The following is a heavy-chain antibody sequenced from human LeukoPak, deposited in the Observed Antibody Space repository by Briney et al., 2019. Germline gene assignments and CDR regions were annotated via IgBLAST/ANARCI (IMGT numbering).Heavy chain of an antibody. CDR3: VTGYYEPFDN. CDR2: ISDTGET. J-gene: IGHJ4*02. D-gene: IGHD3-3*01. Sequence: KTSETLSLTCNVSGASLSSYYWGWIRQSPGKGLEWLGYISDTGETDYNPSLKSRGTLSLDMSKNQFSLRLTSVTAADTAVYYCVTGYYEPFDNWGQGTLVFVSS. V-gene: IGHV4-59*01. CDR1: GASLSSYY.